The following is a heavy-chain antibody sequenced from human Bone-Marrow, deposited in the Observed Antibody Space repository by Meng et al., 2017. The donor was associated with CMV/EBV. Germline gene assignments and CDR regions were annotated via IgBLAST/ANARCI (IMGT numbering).Heavy chain of an antibody. CDR2: ISWNSGSI. V-gene: IGHV3-9*01. CDR3: AKDRVEYYYGSGSYYPLN. D-gene: IGHD3-10*01. Sequence: GGSLRLSCAASGFTFDDYAMHWVRQAPGKGLEWVSGISWNSGSIGYADSVKGRFTISRDNAKNSLYLQMNSLRAEDTAVYYCAKDRVEYYYGSGSYYPLNWGQGTLVTVSS. CDR1: GFTFDDYA. J-gene: IGHJ4*02.